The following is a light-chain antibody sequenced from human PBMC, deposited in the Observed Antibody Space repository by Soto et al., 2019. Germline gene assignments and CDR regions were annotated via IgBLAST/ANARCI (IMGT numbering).Light chain of an antibody. Sequence: QMSQSPSSLSAATGDSVTSXXRASQSISTYLAWYQQKPGKAPKIXIYEASTLQSGVPSRFSGSYAGTDFTLTIGSLQPEDFATYYCLQDLKYPRTFGQGTKVDIK. CDR1: QSISTY. CDR3: LQDLKYPRT. CDR2: EAS. J-gene: IGKJ1*01. V-gene: IGKV1-6*02.